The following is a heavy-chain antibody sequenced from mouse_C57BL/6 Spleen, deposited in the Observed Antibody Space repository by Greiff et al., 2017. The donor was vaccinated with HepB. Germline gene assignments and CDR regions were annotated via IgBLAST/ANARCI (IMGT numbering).Heavy chain of an antibody. CDR3: FAYYSNGGYFDV. CDR2: IDPETGGT. D-gene: IGHD2-5*01. CDR1: GYTFTDYE. Sequence: VQLQQSGAELVRPGASVTLSCKASGYTFTDYEMHWVKQTPVHGLEWIGAIDPETGGTAYNQKFKGKAILTADKSSSTAYMELRSLTSEDSAVYYCFAYYSNGGYFDVWGTGTTVTVSS. J-gene: IGHJ1*03. V-gene: IGHV1-15*01.